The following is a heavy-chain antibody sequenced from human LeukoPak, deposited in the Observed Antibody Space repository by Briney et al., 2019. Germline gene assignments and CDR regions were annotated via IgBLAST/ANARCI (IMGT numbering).Heavy chain of an antibody. J-gene: IGHJ5*02. CDR1: GGSVSSGSYS. Sequence: PSQTLSLTCTVSGGSVSSGSYSWSWIRQPPGKGLEWIGYIYHSGSTYYNPSLKSRVTISVDRSKNQFSLKLSSVTAADTAVYYCARGQEYGSGSYYNGFDPWGQGTLVTVSS. D-gene: IGHD3-10*01. CDR2: IYHSGST. CDR3: ARGQEYGSGSYYNGFDP. V-gene: IGHV4-30-2*01.